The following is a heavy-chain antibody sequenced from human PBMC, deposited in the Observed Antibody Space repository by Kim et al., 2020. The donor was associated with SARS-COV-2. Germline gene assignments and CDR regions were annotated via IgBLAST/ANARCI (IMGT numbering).Heavy chain of an antibody. Sequence: SETLSHTCTVSGGSISSGGYYWSWIRQHPGKGLEWIGYIYYSGSTYYNPSLKSRVTISVDTSKNQFSLKLSSVTAADTAVYYCAGAYSSGWYYDYYGMDVWGQGTTVTVSS. CDR1: GGSISSGGYY. CDR3: AGAYSSGWYYDYYGMDV. D-gene: IGHD6-19*01. CDR2: IYYSGST. V-gene: IGHV4-31*03. J-gene: IGHJ6*02.